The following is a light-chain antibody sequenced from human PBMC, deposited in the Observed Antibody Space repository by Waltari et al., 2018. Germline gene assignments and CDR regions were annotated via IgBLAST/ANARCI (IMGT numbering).Light chain of an antibody. CDR2: KAS. J-gene: IGKJ4*01. V-gene: IGKV1-5*03. CDR3: QHYSHYPPT. CDR1: QSIDIW. Sequence: DIQLTQSPSTLSASVRDRVSITCRASQSIDIWLAWYQPKPGNAPNLLISKASNLVREAPSRFIGSGYGTEFTLTISSLQPDDSATFYCQHYSHYPPTFGGGTKVEIK.